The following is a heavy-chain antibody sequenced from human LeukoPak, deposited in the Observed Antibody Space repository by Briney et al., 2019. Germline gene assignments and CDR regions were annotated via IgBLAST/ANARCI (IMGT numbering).Heavy chain of an antibody. CDR1: GFTFSSYS. CDR3: AKSVNAGYSSGWYGY. D-gene: IGHD6-19*01. Sequence: GGSLRLSCAASGFTFSSYSMSWVRQAPGKGLEWVSSISSSSSYIYYADSVKGRFTISRDNAKNSLYLQMNSLRAEDTALYYCAKSVNAGYSSGWYGYWGQGTLVTVSS. J-gene: IGHJ4*02. V-gene: IGHV3-21*04. CDR2: ISSSSSYI.